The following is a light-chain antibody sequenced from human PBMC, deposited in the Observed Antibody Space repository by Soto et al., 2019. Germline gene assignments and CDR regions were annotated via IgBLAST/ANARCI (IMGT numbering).Light chain of an antibody. CDR1: MRDVGAYNL. CDR3: SSYTSKSSLI. CDR2: EVR. J-gene: IGLJ2*01. V-gene: IGLV2-14*01. Sequence: QSALTQPASVSGSPGQSITISCAGTMRDVGAYNLVSWYQQHPGRAPQLIIYEVRNRPSGISFRFSGSKSGNTASLNISGPQAEDEADYYCSSYTSKSSLIFGGGTKLTVL.